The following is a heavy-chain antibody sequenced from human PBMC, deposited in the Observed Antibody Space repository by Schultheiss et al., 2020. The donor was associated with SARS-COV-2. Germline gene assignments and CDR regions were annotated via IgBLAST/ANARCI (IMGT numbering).Heavy chain of an antibody. J-gene: IGHJ6*02. CDR3: ARSGRVAARPGGRYYYYYGMDV. CDR1: GFTVSSNY. Sequence: GGSLRLSCAASGFTVSSNYMSWVRQAPGKGLEWVSVIYSGGSTYYADSVKGRFTISRDNSKNTLYLQMNSLRAEDTAVYYCARSGRVAARPGGRYYYYYGMDVWGQGTTVTVSS. D-gene: IGHD6-6*01. CDR2: IYSGGST. V-gene: IGHV3-66*02.